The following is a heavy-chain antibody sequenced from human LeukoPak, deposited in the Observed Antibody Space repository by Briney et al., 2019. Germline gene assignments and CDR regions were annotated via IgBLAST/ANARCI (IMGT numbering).Heavy chain of an antibody. V-gene: IGHV3-23*01. J-gene: IGHJ4*02. D-gene: IGHD3-10*01. Sequence: GGSLGLSCTAAGFTFNNYAMSWVRQAPGKGLEWVSHISDSGGKTYYADSVKGRFTISRDNSKNTLYLQMDSLRAEDTAIYYCADFGSGSYCFDYWGQGTLVTVSS. CDR3: ADFGSGSYCFDY. CDR2: ISDSGGKT. CDR1: GFTFNNYA.